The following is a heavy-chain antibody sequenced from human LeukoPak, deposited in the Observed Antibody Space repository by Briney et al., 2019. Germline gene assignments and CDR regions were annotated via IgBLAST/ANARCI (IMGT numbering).Heavy chain of an antibody. CDR1: GFTFSSYS. CDR2: ISTSGNYI. J-gene: IGHJ4*02. V-gene: IGHV3-21*01. D-gene: IGHD3-22*01. CDR3: ARDLESYNSGGYYFGY. Sequence: NPGGSLRLSCAASGFTFSSYSMNWVRQAPGTGLEWVSSISTSGNYIYYADSVKGRFTVSRDNAKNSLYLQMNSLGAEDTAVYYCARDLESYNSGGYYFGYWGQGTLVTVSS.